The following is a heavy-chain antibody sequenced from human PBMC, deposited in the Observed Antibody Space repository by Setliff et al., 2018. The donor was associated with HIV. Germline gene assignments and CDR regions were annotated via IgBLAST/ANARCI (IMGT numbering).Heavy chain of an antibody. Sequence: SETLSLTCAVYGGSFSDYYWKWIRQSPGKGLEWIGEINHSGSTNYNPSLKSRVTISVDTSKNQFSLKLNSVTAADTAIYYCAIGRTTTRSIDYWGQGTLVTVSS. CDR2: INHSGST. D-gene: IGHD1-1*01. V-gene: IGHV4-34*01. CDR3: AIGRTTTRSIDY. CDR1: GGSFSDYY. J-gene: IGHJ4*02.